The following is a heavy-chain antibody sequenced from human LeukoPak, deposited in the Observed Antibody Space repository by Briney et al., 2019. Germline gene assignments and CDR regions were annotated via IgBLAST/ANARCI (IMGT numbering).Heavy chain of an antibody. D-gene: IGHD6-19*01. Sequence: SETLSLTCTVSGDSISTSNSYWGWIRQPPGKGLEWIGSIYYSGSTNYNPSLKSRVTISVDKSKNQFSLKLSSVTAADTAVYYCARRSKGQWLVPLDYWGQGTLVTVSS. CDR3: ARRSKGQWLVPLDY. CDR1: GDSISTSNSY. J-gene: IGHJ4*02. V-gene: IGHV4-39*07. CDR2: IYYSGST.